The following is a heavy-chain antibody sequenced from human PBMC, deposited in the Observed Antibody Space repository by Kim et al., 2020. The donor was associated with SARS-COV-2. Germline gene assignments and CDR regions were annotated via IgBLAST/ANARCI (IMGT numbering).Heavy chain of an antibody. CDR2: IYYSGST. Sequence: SETLSLTCTVSGGSISSSSYYWGWIRQPPGKGLEWIGSIYYSGSTYYNPSLKSRVTISVDTSKNQFSLKLSSVTAADTAVYYCARRHQDRYYYDSKVPYERWGQGTLVTVSS. D-gene: IGHD3-22*01. CDR3: ARRHQDRYYYDSKVPYER. J-gene: IGHJ4*02. V-gene: IGHV4-39*01. CDR1: GGSISSSSYY.